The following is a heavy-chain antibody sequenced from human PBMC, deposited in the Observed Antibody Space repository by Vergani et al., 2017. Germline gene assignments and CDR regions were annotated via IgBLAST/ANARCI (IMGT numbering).Heavy chain of an antibody. CDR2: ISARYPST. V-gene: IGHV3-23*01. J-gene: IGHJ5*01. Sequence: EVQLLQSGGGVIQPGGSVRLSCAASGFTFSACPITWVRQAPGKGLEWVSAISARYPSTYYADSVKGRFTISRDNAQNTLYLQMNSLRVEDTGVYYCARARCIETCYMSNWLDSWGQGTLVTVSS. CDR1: GFTFSACP. CDR3: ARARCIETCYMSNWLDS. D-gene: IGHD3-9*01.